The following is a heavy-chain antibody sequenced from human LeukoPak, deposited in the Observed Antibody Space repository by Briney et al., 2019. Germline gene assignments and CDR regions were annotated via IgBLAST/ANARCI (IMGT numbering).Heavy chain of an antibody. CDR2: IYYSGTT. Sequence: SETLSLTCTVSGGSIRSDSYYWGWIRQPPGKGLEWIGSIYYSGTTYYNPSLKSRVTISVDTSKNKFSLKLSSVTAADTAVYYCARPLKYDSLTGYYAWGQGTQVTVSS. D-gene: IGHD3-9*01. CDR1: GGSIRSDSYY. CDR3: ARPLKYDSLTGYYA. J-gene: IGHJ4*02. V-gene: IGHV4-39*01.